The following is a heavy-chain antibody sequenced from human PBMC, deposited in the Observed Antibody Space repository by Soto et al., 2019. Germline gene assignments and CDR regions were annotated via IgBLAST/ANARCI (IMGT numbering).Heavy chain of an antibody. J-gene: IGHJ6*02. CDR3: ARVLSSIAARCGMDV. D-gene: IGHD6-6*01. V-gene: IGHV3-23*01. CDR1: GFTFSSYA. CDR2: ISGSGGST. Sequence: GGSLRLSCAASGFTFSSYAMSWVRQAPGKGLEWVSAISGSGGSTCYADSVKGRFTISRDNSKNTLYLQMNSLRAEDTAVYYCARVLSSIAARCGMDVWGQGATVTVSS.